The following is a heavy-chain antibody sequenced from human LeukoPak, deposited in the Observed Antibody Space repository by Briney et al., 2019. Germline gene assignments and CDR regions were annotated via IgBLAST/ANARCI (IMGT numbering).Heavy chain of an antibody. Sequence: GGSLRLSCAASGFTFSSYAMHWVRQAPGKGLEWVAVISYDGSNKYYADSVKGRFTISRDNSKNTLYLQMNSLRAEDTAVYYCASTKKYAEYFQHWGQGTLVTVSS. V-gene: IGHV3-30-3*01. J-gene: IGHJ1*01. CDR2: ISYDGSNK. CDR3: ASTKKYAEYFQH. CDR1: GFTFSSYA.